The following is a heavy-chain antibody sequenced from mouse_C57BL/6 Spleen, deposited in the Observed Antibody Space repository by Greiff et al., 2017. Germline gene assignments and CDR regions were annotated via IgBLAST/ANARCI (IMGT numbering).Heavy chain of an antibody. Sequence: QVQLQQSGPELVKPGASVKISCKASGYAFSSSWMNWVKQRPGKGLEWIGRIYPGDGDTNCNGKFKGKATLTADKSSSTAYMQLSSLTSEDSAVYFCARGRYFDYWGQGTTLTVSS. CDR3: ARGRYFDY. CDR1: GYAFSSSW. V-gene: IGHV1-82*01. J-gene: IGHJ2*01. CDR2: IYPGDGDT.